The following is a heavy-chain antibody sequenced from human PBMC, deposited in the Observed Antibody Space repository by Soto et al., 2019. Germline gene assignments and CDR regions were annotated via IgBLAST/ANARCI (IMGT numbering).Heavy chain of an antibody. Sequence: GGPLRVWWGAGGGKCIGYGVSWVRQAQGKGLEWVSTISGSCVVNTYYADSVKGPFTISRDNSKNPLDLQMHSLRAEDTAVYYCATRGPQYYFDFCGQGTLVTLYS. V-gene: IGHV3-23*01. CDR1: GGKCIGYG. CDR3: ATRGPQYYFDF. D-gene: IGHD3-16*01. J-gene: IGHJ4*02. CDR2: ISGSCVVNT.